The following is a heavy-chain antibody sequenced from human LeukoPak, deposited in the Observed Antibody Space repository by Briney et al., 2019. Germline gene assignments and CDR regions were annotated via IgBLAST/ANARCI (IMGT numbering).Heavy chain of an antibody. CDR2: IKSKTDGGTT. V-gene: IGHV3-15*01. D-gene: IGHD3-9*01. CDR1: GFTFSNAW. Sequence: GGSLRLSCAASGFTFSNAWMSWVRQAPGKGLEWVGRIKSKTDGGTTDYAAPVKGRFTISRDGSKNTLYLQMNSLETEDTAVYYCTTVGRYFDWLSLIDYWGQGTLVTVSS. CDR3: TTVGRYFDWLSLIDY. J-gene: IGHJ4*02.